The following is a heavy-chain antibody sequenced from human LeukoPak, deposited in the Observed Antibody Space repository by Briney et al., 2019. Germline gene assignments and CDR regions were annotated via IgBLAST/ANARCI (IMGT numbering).Heavy chain of an antibody. CDR3: ARQAIIVVVASFDP. D-gene: IGHD3-22*01. CDR2: IYYTGST. CDR1: GGSISSSSYY. Sequence: SETLSLTYTVSGGSISSSSYYWGWIRQPPGKGLEWIGTIYYTGSTYYNPSLKSRVTISVDTSNNQFSLKLRSVTAADTAIYYCARQAIIVVVASFDPWGQGTLVTVSS. V-gene: IGHV4-39*01. J-gene: IGHJ5*02.